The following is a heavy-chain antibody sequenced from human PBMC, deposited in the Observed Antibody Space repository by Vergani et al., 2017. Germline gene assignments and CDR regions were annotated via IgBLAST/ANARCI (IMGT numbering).Heavy chain of an antibody. J-gene: IGHJ6*02. CDR3: AGAQWEQGVSYYYYYYGMDV. CDR2: INAGNGNT. CDR1: GYTFTSYA. V-gene: IGHV1-3*01. D-gene: IGHD1-26*01. Sequence: QVQLVQSGAEVKKPGASVKVSCKASGYTFTSYAMHWVPQAPGQRLEWMGWINAGNGNTKYSQKFQGRVTITRDTSASTAYMELSSLGSEDTAVYYCAGAQWEQGVSYYYYYYGMDVWGQGTTVTVSS.